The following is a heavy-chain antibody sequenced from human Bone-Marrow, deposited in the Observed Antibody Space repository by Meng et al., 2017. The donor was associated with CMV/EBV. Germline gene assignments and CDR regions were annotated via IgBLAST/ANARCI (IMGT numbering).Heavy chain of an antibody. Sequence: ASVKVSCKASGYTFTSYDINWVRQATGQGLEWMGWMNPNSGNTGYAQKFQGRVTMTRVTSISTAYMELSSLTSDDTAVYYCARTRIEVEPDGTKIKYYNYGMDVWGQWTTVNVAS. D-gene: IGHD2-15*01. V-gene: IGHV1-8*01. CDR2: MNPNSGNT. J-gene: IGHJ6*02. CDR3: ARTRIEVEPDGTKIKYYNYGMDV. CDR1: GYTFTSYD.